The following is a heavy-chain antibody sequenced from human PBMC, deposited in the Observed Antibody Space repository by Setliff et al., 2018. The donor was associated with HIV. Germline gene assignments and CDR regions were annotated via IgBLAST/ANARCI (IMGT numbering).Heavy chain of an antibody. J-gene: IGHJ4*02. D-gene: IGHD3-3*01. CDR3: ATDTIFGVATLDY. CDR1: GFTFSRYW. Sequence: GSLRLSCTASGFTFSRYWMSWVRQAPGKGLDWVSVISGSGDSTYYADSVRGRFTISRDNSKNTLWLQMNSLRAEDTAVYYCATDTIFGVATLDYWGQGTLVTVSS. CDR2: ISGSGDST. V-gene: IGHV3-23*01.